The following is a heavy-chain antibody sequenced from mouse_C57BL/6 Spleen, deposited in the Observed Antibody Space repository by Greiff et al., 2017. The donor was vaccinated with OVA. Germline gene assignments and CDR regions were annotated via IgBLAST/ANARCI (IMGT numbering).Heavy chain of an antibody. CDR1: GFTFSDYY. Sequence: EVQLQESEGGLVQPGSSMKLSCTASGFTFSDYYMAWVRQVPEKGLEWVANINYDGSSTYYLDSLKSRFIISRDNAKNILYLQMSSLKSEDTATYYCAREGRTYYGSSHWYFDVWGTGTTVTVSS. D-gene: IGHD1-1*01. J-gene: IGHJ1*03. CDR3: AREGRTYYGSSHWYFDV. V-gene: IGHV5-16*01. CDR2: INYDGSST.